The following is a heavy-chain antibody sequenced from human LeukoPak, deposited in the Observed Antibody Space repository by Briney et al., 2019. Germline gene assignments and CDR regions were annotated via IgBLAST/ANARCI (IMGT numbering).Heavy chain of an antibody. CDR1: GYTFTSYY. D-gene: IGHD4-17*01. CDR2: INPSGGST. V-gene: IGHV1-46*01. CDR3: ARVYLGDYVRKAQSFDY. Sequence: ASVKVSCKASGYTFTSYYMHWVRQAPGQGLEWMGIINPSGGSTSYAQKFQGRVTITADKSTSTAYMELSSLRSEDTAVYYCARVYLGDYVRKAQSFDYWGQGTLVTVSS. J-gene: IGHJ4*02.